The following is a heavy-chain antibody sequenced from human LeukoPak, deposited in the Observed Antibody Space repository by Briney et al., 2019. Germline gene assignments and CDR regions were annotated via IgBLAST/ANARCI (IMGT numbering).Heavy chain of an antibody. CDR1: GGSISSYY. Sequence: SETLSLTCTVSGGSISSYYWSWIRQPPGKALEWIGYIYYSGSTNYNPSLKSRVTISADTSKNQFSLKLTSVTAADTAVYYCARQLSSGWYYFDYWGQGTLVTVSS. CDR2: IYYSGST. D-gene: IGHD6-19*01. CDR3: ARQLSSGWYYFDY. V-gene: IGHV4-59*08. J-gene: IGHJ4*01.